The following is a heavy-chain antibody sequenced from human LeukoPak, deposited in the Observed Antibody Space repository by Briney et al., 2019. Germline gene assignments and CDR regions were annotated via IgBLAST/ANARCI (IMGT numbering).Heavy chain of an antibody. CDR1: GFMFSHYG. V-gene: IGHV3-30*18. Sequence: GGSLRLSCAASGFMFSHYGMHWVRQAPGKGLEWVALISHDGSNTYYGESVKGRFTISRDDSKNTLYLQMTSLRAEDTAVYYCSKQHLIRGAGDYWGQGTLVTVSS. J-gene: IGHJ4*02. CDR2: ISHDGSNT. D-gene: IGHD2/OR15-2a*01. CDR3: SKQHLIRGAGDY.